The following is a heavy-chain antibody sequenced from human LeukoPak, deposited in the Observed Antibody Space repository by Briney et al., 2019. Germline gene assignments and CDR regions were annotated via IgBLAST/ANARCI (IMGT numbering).Heavy chain of an antibody. CDR1: GFTFSSYS. D-gene: IGHD3-22*01. CDR2: ISSSSSYI. CDR3: ARDVDDYYDSSGYDY. Sequence: GGSLRLSCAASGFTFSSYSMNWVRQAPGKGLEWVSSISSSSSYIYYADSVKGRFTISRDNAKDSLYLQMNSLRAEDTAVYYCARDVDDYYDSSGYDYWGQGTLVTVSS. V-gene: IGHV3-21*01. J-gene: IGHJ4*02.